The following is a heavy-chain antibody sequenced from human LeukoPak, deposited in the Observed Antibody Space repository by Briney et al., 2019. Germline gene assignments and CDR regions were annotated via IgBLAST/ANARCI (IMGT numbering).Heavy chain of an antibody. CDR2: ISSSSSYI. J-gene: IGHJ4*02. Sequence: GGSLRLSCAACGFTFSSYSMNWVRQAPGKGLEWVSSISSSSSYIYYADSVKGRFTISRDNSKNTLYLQMNSLRAEDTAVYYCAKDLGSSGWYIDYWGQGTLVTVSS. V-gene: IGHV3-21*04. CDR1: GFTFSSYS. D-gene: IGHD6-19*01. CDR3: AKDLGSSGWYIDY.